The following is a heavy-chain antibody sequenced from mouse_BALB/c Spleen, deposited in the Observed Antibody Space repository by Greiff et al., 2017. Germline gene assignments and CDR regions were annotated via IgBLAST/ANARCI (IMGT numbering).Heavy chain of an antibody. CDR3: ARSGPWFAY. Sequence: VQLKESGPGLVKPSQSLSLTCTVTGYSITSDYAWNWIRQFPGNKLEWMGYISYSGSTSYNPSLKSRISITRDTSKNQFFLQLNSVTTEDTATYYCARSGPWFAYWGQGTLVTVSA. V-gene: IGHV3-2*02. CDR2: ISYSGST. D-gene: IGHD1-3*01. CDR1: GYSITSDYA. J-gene: IGHJ3*01.